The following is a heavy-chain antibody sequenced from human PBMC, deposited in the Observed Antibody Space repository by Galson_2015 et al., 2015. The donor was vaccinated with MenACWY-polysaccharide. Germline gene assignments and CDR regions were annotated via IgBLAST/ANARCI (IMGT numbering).Heavy chain of an antibody. CDR3: ARDPAYGAFDV. CDR1: GFSFECFW. CDR2: ITLDGSVK. V-gene: IGHV3-7*03. J-gene: IGHJ3*01. Sequence: ACASAGFSFECFWMRLVRQVPGKGLREVAQITLDGSVKTYADSVGGRCTISGDKAEQSLSLQMSSLRADDTAVYYCARDPAYGAFDVWGQGTMLLVSS. D-gene: IGHD4-17*01.